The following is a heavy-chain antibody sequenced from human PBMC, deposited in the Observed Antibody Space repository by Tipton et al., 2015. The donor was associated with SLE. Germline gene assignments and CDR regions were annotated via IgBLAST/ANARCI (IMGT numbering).Heavy chain of an antibody. CDR2: IWYDGSNK. V-gene: IGHV3-33*08. CDR3: ARALSTVGSLDL. Sequence: SLRLSCAASEFTFSSYGMHWVRQAPGKGLEWVATIWYDGSNKFYADSLKGRFTISRDNSKNTLFLQMNSLRPEGTAVYYCARALSTVGSLDLWGRGTLVTVSS. D-gene: IGHD4-23*01. CDR1: EFTFSSYG. J-gene: IGHJ2*01.